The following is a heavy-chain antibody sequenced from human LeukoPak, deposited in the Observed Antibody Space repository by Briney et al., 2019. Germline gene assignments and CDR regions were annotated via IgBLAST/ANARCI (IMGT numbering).Heavy chain of an antibody. CDR1: GYTFTGYY. Sequence: ASVKVSCKASGYTFTGYYMHWVRQAPGQGLEWMGWINPNSGGTSYAQKFQGRVTMTRDTSTSTVYMELSSLRSEDTAVYYCASTLGSSSWSGYYYYYYMDVWGKGTTVTISS. D-gene: IGHD6-13*01. CDR2: INPNSGGT. V-gene: IGHV1-2*02. CDR3: ASTLGSSSWSGYYYYYYMDV. J-gene: IGHJ6*03.